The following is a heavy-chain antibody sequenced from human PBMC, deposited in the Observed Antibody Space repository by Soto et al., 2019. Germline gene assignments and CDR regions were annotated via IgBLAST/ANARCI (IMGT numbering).Heavy chain of an antibody. CDR3: ARGPSGDKVHY. CDR1: GGSITSDYSC. CDR2: IFDSGTT. D-gene: IGHD7-27*01. Sequence: SETLSLTCTVSGGSITSDYSCWSWIRQPPGEGLEWIGHIFDSGTTYTNPSLRSQVAISLDTSKNHFSLTLSSATAADTAVYYCARGPSGDKVHYWGQGALVTVSS. J-gene: IGHJ4*02. V-gene: IGHV4-30-4*01.